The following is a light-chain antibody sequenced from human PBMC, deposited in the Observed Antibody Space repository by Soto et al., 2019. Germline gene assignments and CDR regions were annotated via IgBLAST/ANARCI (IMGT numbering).Light chain of an antibody. CDR1: QSVSSSY. CDR3: QQYGRSPRT. V-gene: IGKV3-20*01. CDR2: GAS. Sequence: EIVMTQSPATLSLAPGERATLSCRASQSVSSSYLAWYQQKPGQAPRLLIYGASSRATGIPDRFSGSGPGTDFTLTITRLEPEDFAVYHCQQYGRSPRTFGQGTKVDIK. J-gene: IGKJ1*01.